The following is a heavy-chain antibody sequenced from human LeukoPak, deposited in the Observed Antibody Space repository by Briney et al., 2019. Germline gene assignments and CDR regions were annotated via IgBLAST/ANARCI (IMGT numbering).Heavy chain of an antibody. D-gene: IGHD6-13*01. CDR2: ISSNGGST. CDR3: ARDQSSSWSRRYFQH. J-gene: IGHJ1*01. CDR1: GFTSSSYA. Sequence: GGTLRLSCAASGFTSSSYAMHWVRQAPGKGLEYVSAISSNGGSTYYANSVKGRFTISRDNSKNTLYLQMGSLRAEDMAVYYCARDQSSSWSRRYFQHWGQGTLVTVSS. V-gene: IGHV3-64*01.